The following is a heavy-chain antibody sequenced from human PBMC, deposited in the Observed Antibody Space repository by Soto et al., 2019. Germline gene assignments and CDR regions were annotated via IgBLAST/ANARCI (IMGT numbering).Heavy chain of an antibody. D-gene: IGHD6-19*01. V-gene: IGHV3-21*06. CDR2: ISSNSSYI. CDR1: GFIFSSYS. Sequence: EVQLVESGGGLVKPGGSLRLSCAASGFIFSSYSMNWVRQAPGNGLECVSSISSNSSYIYYADSAKGRFTISRDNAKNALYLQMYSLRAEDTAVYYCARDWEVAEYYFDYWGQGTLVTVSS. J-gene: IGHJ4*02. CDR3: ARDWEVAEYYFDY.